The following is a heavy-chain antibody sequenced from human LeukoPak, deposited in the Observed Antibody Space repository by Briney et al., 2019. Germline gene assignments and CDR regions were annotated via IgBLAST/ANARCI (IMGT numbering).Heavy chain of an antibody. CDR1: GSRFTSYW. CDR3: ARHEGDYFDD. Sequence: GESLRISCKGSGSRFTSYWISWVRQMPEKGLEWIGNIDISDSYTNYSPSFQGHVTISADKSISTAYLQWGSLKASDTAMYYCARHEGDYFDDWGQGTLVTVSS. J-gene: IGHJ4*02. CDR2: IDISDSYT. V-gene: IGHV5-10-1*01.